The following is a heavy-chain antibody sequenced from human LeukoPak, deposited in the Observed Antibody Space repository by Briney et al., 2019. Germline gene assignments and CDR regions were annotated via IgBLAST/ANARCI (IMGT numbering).Heavy chain of an antibody. CDR2: TYNRSKWYH. D-gene: IGHD1-20*01. V-gene: IGHV6-1*01. J-gene: IGHJ4*02. CDR1: GDRVSSNTAI. CDR3: AGGRVTGAPDC. Sequence: QTLSLICAICGDRVSSNTAIWNWIRQSPSRGLERLGRTYNRSKWYHDLAVSVKSRTTCTPDTPKNQFSLHLKSVTPEDTAVYFCAGGRVTGAPDCWGQGTLVTVSS.